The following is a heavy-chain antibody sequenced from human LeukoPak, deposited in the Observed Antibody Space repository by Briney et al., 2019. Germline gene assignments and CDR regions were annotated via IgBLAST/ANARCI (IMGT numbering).Heavy chain of an antibody. V-gene: IGHV1-2*06. D-gene: IGHD3-9*01. Sequence: GASVKVSCKASGYTFTSYAMNWVRQAPGQGLEWMGRINPNSGGTNYAQKFQGRVTMTRDTSISTAYMELSRLRSDDTAVYYCARNYYDILTGYLDLPYFQHWGQGTLVTVSS. CDR3: ARNYYDILTGYLDLPYFQH. J-gene: IGHJ1*01. CDR1: GYTFTSYA. CDR2: INPNSGGT.